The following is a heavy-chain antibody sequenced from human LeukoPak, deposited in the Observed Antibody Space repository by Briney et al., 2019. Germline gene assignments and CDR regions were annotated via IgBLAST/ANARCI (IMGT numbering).Heavy chain of an antibody. D-gene: IGHD1-26*01. CDR2: SDYRGLT. CDR1: GGAMKTYY. J-gene: IGHJ6*02. Sequence: SETLSPTCTVSGGAMKTYYWGWIRQSPGKGLERIGCSDYRGLTFSPSFKGRVSISIDSSTNKFDLKMTSVTPADTAVYYCARYVPPEGADDGGSYYYGLDVWGQGLTVTVSS. CDR3: ARYVPPEGADDGGSYYYGLDV. V-gene: IGHV4-59*01.